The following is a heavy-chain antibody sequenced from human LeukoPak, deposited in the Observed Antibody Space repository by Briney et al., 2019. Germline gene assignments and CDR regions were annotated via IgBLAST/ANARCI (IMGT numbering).Heavy chain of an antibody. V-gene: IGHV4-39*01. J-gene: IGHJ5*02. CDR1: GGSFSSYY. CDR2: IYYSGST. CDR3: ARQGGAGGVLWFGELRGWFDP. Sequence: SETLSLTCAVYGGSFSSYYWGWIRQPPGKGLEWIGRIYYSGSTYYNPSLKSRVTISVDTSKNQFSLKLSSVTAADTAVYYCARQGGAGGVLWFGELRGWFDPWGQGTLVTVSS. D-gene: IGHD3-10*01.